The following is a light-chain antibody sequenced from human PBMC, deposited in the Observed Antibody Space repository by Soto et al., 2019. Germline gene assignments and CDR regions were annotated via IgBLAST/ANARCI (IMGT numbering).Light chain of an antibody. CDR2: DAS. V-gene: IGKV3-15*01. J-gene: IGKJ1*01. Sequence: EGVMTQSPATLSVSPGERATLSFRASQYISKYLAWYQQRPGQAPRLLIYDASTRATGIPDRFSGSGSGTEFTLTISSLQSEDVAVYYCHQYNEWRTFGQGTKVDIK. CDR3: HQYNEWRT. CDR1: QYISKY.